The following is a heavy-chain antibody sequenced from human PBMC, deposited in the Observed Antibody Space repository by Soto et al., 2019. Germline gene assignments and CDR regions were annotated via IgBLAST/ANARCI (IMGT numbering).Heavy chain of an antibody. J-gene: IGHJ5*02. CDR3: ARRGGGQWLGQHNWLDP. Sequence: SETLSLTCAVYGGSFSGYYWSWIRQPPGKGLEWIGEINHSGSTNYNPSLKSRVTISVDTSKNQFSLKLSSVTAADTAVYYCARRGGGQWLGQHNWLDPWGQGPLVTVSS. V-gene: IGHV4-34*01. CDR1: GGSFSGYY. D-gene: IGHD6-19*01. CDR2: INHSGST.